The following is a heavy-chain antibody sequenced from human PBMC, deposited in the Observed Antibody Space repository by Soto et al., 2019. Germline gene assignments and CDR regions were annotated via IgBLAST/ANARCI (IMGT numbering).Heavy chain of an antibody. CDR2: IYYSGST. CDR1: GGSISSGDYY. J-gene: IGHJ4*02. D-gene: IGHD3-3*01. V-gene: IGHV4-30-4*01. CDR3: ARVRDNFWSGYFIDY. Sequence: NPSESLSLTCTVSGGSISSGDYYWSWIRQPPGKGLEWIGYIYYSGSTYYNPSLKSRVTISVDTSKNQFSLKLSSVTAADTAVYYCARVRDNFWSGYFIDYWGQGTLVTVSS.